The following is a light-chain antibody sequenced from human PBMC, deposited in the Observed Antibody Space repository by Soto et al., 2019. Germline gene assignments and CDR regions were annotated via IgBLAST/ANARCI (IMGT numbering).Light chain of an antibody. Sequence: QSVLTQRPSASGTPGQRATISCSGSSSNIGTNPVNWYQQLPGTAPKLLIYTNYQRPSGVPDRFSGSKSGTSASLAISGLQYEGVSDYYCAAWNDRVHGHVFGTGTKVP. CDR3: AAWNDRVHGHV. J-gene: IGLJ1*01. CDR1: SSNIGTNP. V-gene: IGLV1-44*01. CDR2: TNY.